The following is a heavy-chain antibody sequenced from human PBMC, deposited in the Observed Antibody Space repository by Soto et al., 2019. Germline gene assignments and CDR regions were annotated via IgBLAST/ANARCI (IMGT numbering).Heavy chain of an antibody. V-gene: IGHV6-1*01. D-gene: IGHD1-7*01. CDR2: TYYRSKWYN. CDR1: GDSVSSNSAA. J-gene: IGHJ5*02. CDR3: ASDYNWNFVRWFDP. Sequence: SQTLSLTCVISGDSVSSNSAAWNWIRQSPSRGLEWLGRTYYRSKWYNDYAVSVKSRITINPDTSKNQFSLQLNSVTPEDTAVYYCASDYNWNFVRWFDPWGQGTLVTISS.